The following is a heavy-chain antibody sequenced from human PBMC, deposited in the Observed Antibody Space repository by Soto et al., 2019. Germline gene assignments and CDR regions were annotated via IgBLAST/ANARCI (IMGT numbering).Heavy chain of an antibody. CDR2: IYWDDDK. CDR1: GFSLTTSGVG. J-gene: IGHJ4*02. V-gene: IGHV2-5*02. Sequence: QITLNESGPTVVRPTEPLTLTCRFSGFSLTTSGVGVGWIRQSPGKAPEWLELIYWDDDKRYSASLKSRLTITKDTSKNQVVLTVSDLDPTDTATYYCAHRVLRTVFGLVTTTAIYFDFWGQGTPVAVSS. D-gene: IGHD3-3*01. CDR3: AHRVLRTVFGLVTTTAIYFDF.